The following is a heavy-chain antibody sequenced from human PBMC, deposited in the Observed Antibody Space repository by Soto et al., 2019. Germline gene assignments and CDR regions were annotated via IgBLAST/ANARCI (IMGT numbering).Heavy chain of an antibody. CDR2: ISSSGSII. J-gene: IGHJ6*02. Sequence: EVQLVESGGGLVQPGGSLRLACAASAFTFSSYSVNWVRQAPGKGLEWVSYISSSGSIIYYADSVKGRFTISRDNAKNSLYLQMTSLRAEDSAVYYCARHGHYYDSSGDRYYYYGRDVWGQGTTVTVSS. D-gene: IGHD3-22*01. V-gene: IGHV3-48*01. CDR3: ARHGHYYDSSGDRYYYYGRDV. CDR1: AFTFSSYS.